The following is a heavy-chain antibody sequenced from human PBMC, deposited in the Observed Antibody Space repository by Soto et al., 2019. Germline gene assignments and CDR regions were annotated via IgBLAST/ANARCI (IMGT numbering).Heavy chain of an antibody. V-gene: IGHV1-69*13. CDR2: IIPMFEAP. CDR1: GGSFREYA. J-gene: IGHJ4*01. Sequence: SVKFSFKVSGGSFREYAISWLRHAPGQGLEWMGGIIPMFEAPNYSQRFQGRVTIIADEPSNTVYLDLSSLTSEDSAVYYCERDSTAMVMTSFDSWGHGTLVTVYS. CDR3: ERDSTAMVMTSFDS. D-gene: IGHD5-18*01.